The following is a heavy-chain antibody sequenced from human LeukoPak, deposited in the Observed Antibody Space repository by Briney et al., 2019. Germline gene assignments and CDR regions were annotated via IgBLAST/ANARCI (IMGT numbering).Heavy chain of an antibody. J-gene: IGHJ4*02. D-gene: IGHD6-19*01. V-gene: IGHV3-9*01. CDR3: AKDIAPPSSGTFDY. Sequence: GGSLRLSCTASGFTFDDYAMHWVRQAPGKGREWVSSISWNGGSIGYADSVKGRFTISRDDAKTSLYLQMNSLRPEDTALYYCAKDIAPPSSGTFDYWGQGTLVTISS. CDR1: GFTFDDYA. CDR2: ISWNGGSI.